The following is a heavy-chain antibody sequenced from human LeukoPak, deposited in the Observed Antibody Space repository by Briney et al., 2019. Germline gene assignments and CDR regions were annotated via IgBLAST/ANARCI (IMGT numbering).Heavy chain of an antibody. CDR2: IYPGDSGT. J-gene: IGHJ5*02. D-gene: IGHD3-10*01. CDR3: ARHHISGSGVTWFDP. V-gene: IGHV5-51*01. CDR1: GYRFTSYW. Sequence: GASLKISCKGSGYRFTSYWSGWVRQLPGKGREWMGIIYPGDSGTRYSPSFQGQVTMSADKSNNIAYLQWSSLKASDTAMYYCARHHISGSGVTWFDPWGQGTLVTVSS.